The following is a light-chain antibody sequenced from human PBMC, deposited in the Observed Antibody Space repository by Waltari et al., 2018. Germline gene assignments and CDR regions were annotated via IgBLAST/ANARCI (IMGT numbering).Light chain of an antibody. CDR1: QDIRSW. Sequence: DIQMTQSPTSVSASVGDRVTITCRASQDIRSWLAWYQQKPGKAPKLLISAASGLESGVPSRFSGRGSGTDFTLTISSLQPEDFATYYCQQADRLPLTFGGGTKVEIK. J-gene: IGKJ4*01. CDR3: QQADRLPLT. CDR2: AAS. V-gene: IGKV1-12*01.